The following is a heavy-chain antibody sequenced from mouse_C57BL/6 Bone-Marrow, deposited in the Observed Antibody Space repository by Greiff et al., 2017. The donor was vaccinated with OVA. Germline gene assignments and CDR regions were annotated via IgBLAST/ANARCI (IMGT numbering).Heavy chain of an antibody. D-gene: IGHD1-1*01. CDR2: IDPSDSYT. Sequence: QVQLQQPGAELVMPGASVKLSCKASGYTFTSYWMHWVKQRPGQGLECIGEIDPSDSYTNYNQKFKGKSTLTVDKSSSTAYMQLSSLTSEDSAVYYCGVATDYFDYWGQGTTLTVSS. J-gene: IGHJ2*01. CDR1: GYTFTSYW. V-gene: IGHV1-69*01. CDR3: GVATDYFDY.